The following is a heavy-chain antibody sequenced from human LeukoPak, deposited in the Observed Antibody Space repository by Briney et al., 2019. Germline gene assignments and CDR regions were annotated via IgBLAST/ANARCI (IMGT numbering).Heavy chain of an antibody. J-gene: IGHJ6*03. D-gene: IGHD5-18*01. CDR3: ARVIQRIGGYYYYMDV. CDR2: IYYSGST. Sequence: SETLSLTCTVSGDSLVSGYYWGWIRQPPGKGLEWIGSIYYSGSTYYNPSLKSRVTISVDTSKNQFSLKLSSVTAADTAVYYCARVIQRIGGYYYYMDVWGKGTTVTVSS. V-gene: IGHV4-38-2*02. CDR1: GDSLVSGYY.